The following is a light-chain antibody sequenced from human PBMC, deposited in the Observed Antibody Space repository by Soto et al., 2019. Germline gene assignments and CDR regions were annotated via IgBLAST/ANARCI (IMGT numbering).Light chain of an antibody. CDR1: QSVSSNY. V-gene: IGKV3-20*01. CDR2: DAS. J-gene: IGKJ1*01. Sequence: EVVLTQSPGTLSLSPGETATLSCRASQSVSSNYLAWYQQKPGQAPRLVMYDASNRATGIPDRFSGSGSWTGFALTISRLEPEDFALYYCQQYGTSPTTFGQGTKV. CDR3: QQYGTSPTT.